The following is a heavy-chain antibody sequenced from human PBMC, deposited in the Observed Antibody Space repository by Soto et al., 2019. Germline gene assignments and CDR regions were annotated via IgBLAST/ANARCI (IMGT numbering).Heavy chain of an antibody. Sequence: QVQLVQSGAEVKKPGASVKVSCKASGYTFTSYGISWVRQAPGQGREWLGWISAYNGNTNYAQKLQGRVTMTTDTSTSIAYMKLRTLSSDATAVYYCASDTPGSWFVPWGQGTLVTVSS. J-gene: IGHJ5*02. CDR2: ISAYNGNT. CDR1: GYTFTSYG. CDR3: ASDTPGSWFVP. D-gene: IGHD2-15*01. V-gene: IGHV1-18*01.